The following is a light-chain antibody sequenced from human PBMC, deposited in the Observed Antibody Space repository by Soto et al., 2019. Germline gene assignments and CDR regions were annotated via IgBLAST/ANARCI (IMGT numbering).Light chain of an antibody. Sequence: QSVLTQSPSVSGAPGQRVTISCTGSSSNIGAGYDVHWYQQLPGTAPKLLIYGNSNRPSGVPDRFSGSKSGTSASLAITGLQAEDEADYYCQSYDSSLSAHYVFGTGTKVTV. J-gene: IGLJ1*01. CDR2: GNS. CDR3: QSYDSSLSAHYV. V-gene: IGLV1-40*01. CDR1: SSNIGAGYD.